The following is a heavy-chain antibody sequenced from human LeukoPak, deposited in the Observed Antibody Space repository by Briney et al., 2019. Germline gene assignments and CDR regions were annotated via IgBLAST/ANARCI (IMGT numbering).Heavy chain of an antibody. CDR2: IIPIFGTA. CDR3: ARAGGSYYYYYYMDV. J-gene: IGHJ6*03. CDR1: GGTFSSYA. Sequence: SVKVSCKASGGTFSSYAISWVRQAPGQGLEWMGGIIPIFGTANYAQKFQGRVTITADKSTSTAYMELSSLRSEDTAVYYCARAGGSYYYYYYMDVWGKGTTVTISS. V-gene: IGHV1-69*06. D-gene: IGHD1-26*01.